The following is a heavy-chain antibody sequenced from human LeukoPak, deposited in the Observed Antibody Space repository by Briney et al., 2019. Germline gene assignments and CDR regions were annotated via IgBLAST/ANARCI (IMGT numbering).Heavy chain of an antibody. CDR2: ISSSSSTI. Sequence: GGSLRLSCAASGFTFSSYSMNWVRQAPGKGLEWVSYISSSSSTIYYADSVKGRFTISRDNAKNSLYLQMNSLRAEDTAVYYCARGNWNYGAAFDIWGQGTMVTVSS. J-gene: IGHJ3*02. V-gene: IGHV3-48*04. D-gene: IGHD1-7*01. CDR1: GFTFSSYS. CDR3: ARGNWNYGAAFDI.